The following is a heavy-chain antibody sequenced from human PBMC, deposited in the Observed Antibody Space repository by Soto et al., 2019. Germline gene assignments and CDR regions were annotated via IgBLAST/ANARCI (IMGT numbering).Heavy chain of an antibody. D-gene: IGHD4-4*01. CDR2: IIPIFGTA. Sequence: QVQLVQSGAEVKKPGSSVKVSCKASGGTFSSYAISWVRQAPGQGLEWMGGIIPIFGTANYAQKFQGRVTITADESTSTAYMELSSLRPEDTPVYPCAAIGSNSAGASYYGMDDGGQRTTLTASS. V-gene: IGHV1-69*01. CDR3: AAIGSNSAGASYYGMDD. CDR1: GGTFSSYA. J-gene: IGHJ6*02.